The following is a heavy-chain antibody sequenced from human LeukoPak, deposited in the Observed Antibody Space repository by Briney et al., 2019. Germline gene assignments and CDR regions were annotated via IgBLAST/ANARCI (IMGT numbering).Heavy chain of an antibody. CDR3: AKREKGTTGRFFDY. D-gene: IGHD4-17*01. Sequence: GGSLRLSCAASGFTFTNYAMTWVRQAPGKGLEWVSGISEGVGNTYYADSVKGRFTISRDHSENTLYLQMNSLRAEDTALYYCAKREKGTTGRFFDYWGQGTLVTASS. J-gene: IGHJ4*02. CDR1: GFTFTNYA. CDR2: ISEGVGNT. V-gene: IGHV3-23*01.